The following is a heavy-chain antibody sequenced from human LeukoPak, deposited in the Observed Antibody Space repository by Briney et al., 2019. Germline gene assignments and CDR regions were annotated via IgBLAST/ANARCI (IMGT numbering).Heavy chain of an antibody. J-gene: IGHJ6*02. V-gene: IGHV1-8*01. CDR1: GYTFTSYD. CDR3: ARGRVVVAATTAAYGMDV. Sequence: ASVKVSCKASGYTFTSYDINWVRQATGQGLEWMGWMNPNSGNTGYAQKFQGRVTMTRNTSISTAYMELSSLRSEDTAVYYCARGRVVVAATTAAYGMDVWGQGTTVTVSS. CDR2: MNPNSGNT. D-gene: IGHD2-15*01.